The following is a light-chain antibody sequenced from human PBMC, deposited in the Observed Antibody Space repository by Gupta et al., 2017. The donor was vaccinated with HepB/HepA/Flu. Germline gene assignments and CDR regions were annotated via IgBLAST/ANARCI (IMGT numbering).Light chain of an antibody. J-gene: IGLJ2*01. Sequence: SVLTQPPSVYGAPGQTVTTSRTGSSTNIGAGYDVHWYQQLPGLAPKLLIYSNDNRPSGVPDRFSGSKSATSASLAIAGLQAEDEADYYCQSYDRSLSGSWLFGGGTKLTVL. V-gene: IGLV1-40*01. CDR3: QSYDRSLSGSWL. CDR2: SND. CDR1: STNIGAGYD.